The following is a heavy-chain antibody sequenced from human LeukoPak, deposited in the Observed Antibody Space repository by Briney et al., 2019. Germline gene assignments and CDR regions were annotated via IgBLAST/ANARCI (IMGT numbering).Heavy chain of an antibody. CDR3: ARSLRPHYYGMDV. Sequence: SETLSLTCTVSGGSISSYYWSWIRQPPGKGLEWIGYIYYSGSTNYNPSLKSRVTISVDTSKNQFPLKLSSATAADTAVYYCARSLRPHYYGMDVWGQGTTVTVSS. D-gene: IGHD3-16*01. V-gene: IGHV4-59*01. CDR2: IYYSGST. J-gene: IGHJ6*02. CDR1: GGSISSYY.